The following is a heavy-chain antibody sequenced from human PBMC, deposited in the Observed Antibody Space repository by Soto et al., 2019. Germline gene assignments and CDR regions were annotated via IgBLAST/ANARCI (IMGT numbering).Heavy chain of an antibody. Sequence: QVQLVESGGGVVQPGRSLRLSCAASGFTFSHYGIHWVRQAPGKGLEWVAVISYDGSNKHYADSVKGRFTVSRDNSKNTLYLQMNSLRAEDTAVYFCARHSGKYQCAIDYWGQGTLVTVSS. V-gene: IGHV3-30*03. CDR2: ISYDGSNK. J-gene: IGHJ4*02. CDR1: GFTFSHYG. CDR3: ARHSGKYQCAIDY. D-gene: IGHD1-26*01.